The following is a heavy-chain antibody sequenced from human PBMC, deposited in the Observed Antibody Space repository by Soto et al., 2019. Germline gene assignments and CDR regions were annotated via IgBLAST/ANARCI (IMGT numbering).Heavy chain of an antibody. CDR2: INPSGGST. J-gene: IGHJ5*02. D-gene: IGHD2-21*02. Sequence: QVQLVQSGAEVKKPGASVKVSCKASGYTFTSYYMHWVRQAPGQGLEWMGIINPSGGSTSYAQKFQGRVTMTRDTSTSTVYMELSSLRSEDTAVYYCARDARDVVVTANRIGGWFDPWGQGTLVTVSS. V-gene: IGHV1-46*01. CDR3: ARDARDVVVTANRIGGWFDP. CDR1: GYTFTSYY.